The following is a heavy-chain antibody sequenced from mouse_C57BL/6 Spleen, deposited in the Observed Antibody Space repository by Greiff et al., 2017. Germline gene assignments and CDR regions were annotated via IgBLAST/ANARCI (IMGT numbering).Heavy chain of an antibody. CDR1: GFTFSSYA. V-gene: IGHV5-4*03. CDR2: ISDGGSYT. J-gene: IGHJ2*01. CDR3: ARGWPEDY. Sequence: EVKLVESGGGLVKPGGSLKLSCAASGFTFSSYAMSWVRQTPEKRLEWVATISDGGSYTYYPHNVKGRFTISRDNAKNNLYLQMSHLKSEDTAMYYCARGWPEDYWGQGTTLTVSS.